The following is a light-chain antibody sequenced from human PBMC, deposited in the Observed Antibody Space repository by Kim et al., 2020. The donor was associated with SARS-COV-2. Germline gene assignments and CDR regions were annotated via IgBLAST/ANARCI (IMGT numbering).Light chain of an antibody. CDR3: QQDSSSQT. J-gene: IGKJ1*01. CDR2: GAS. V-gene: IGKV3-20*01. CDR1: QSVSSNY. Sequence: LSPGERATLSCRASQSVSSNYLAWYQQKPGQAPSLLICGASSRATGIADRFSGSGSGTDFTITISRLEPEDFAVYYCQQDSSSQTFGQGTKVDIK.